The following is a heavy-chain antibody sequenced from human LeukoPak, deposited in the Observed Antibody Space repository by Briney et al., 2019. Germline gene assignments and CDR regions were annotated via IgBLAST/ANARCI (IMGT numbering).Heavy chain of an antibody. Sequence: GGSLRLSCAASGFTFRNHWMTWVRQAPGKGLEWVAIIWYDGSKNYYADSVKGRFTISRDNFNNTLYLQMNSLRAEDTGLYYCARAPYTTGRSFYFDSWGQGTLVTVSS. J-gene: IGHJ4*02. CDR3: ARAPYTTGRSFYFDS. CDR2: IWYDGSKN. V-gene: IGHV3-33*08. D-gene: IGHD2-2*02. CDR1: GFTFRNHW.